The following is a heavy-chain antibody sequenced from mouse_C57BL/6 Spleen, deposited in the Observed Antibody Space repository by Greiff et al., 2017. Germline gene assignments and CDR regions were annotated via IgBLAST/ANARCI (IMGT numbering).Heavy chain of an antibody. CDR2: FYPGSGSI. D-gene: IGHD2-4*01. J-gene: IGHJ4*01. CDR3: ARHEDRDYDYDYYAMDY. V-gene: IGHV1-62-2*01. Sequence: QVQLQQSGAELVKPGASVKLSCKASGYTFTEYTIHWVKQRSGQGLEWIGWFYPGSGSIKYNEKFKDKATLTADKSSSTVYMELSRLTSEDSAVYFCARHEDRDYDYDYYAMDYWGQGTSVTVSS. CDR1: GYTFTEYT.